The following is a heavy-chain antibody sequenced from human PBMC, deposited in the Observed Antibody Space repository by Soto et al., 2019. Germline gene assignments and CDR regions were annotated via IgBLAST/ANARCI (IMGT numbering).Heavy chain of an antibody. CDR1: GYTFTSYG. CDR2: ISAYNGNT. Sequence: QVQLVQSGAEVKKPGASVKVSCKASGYTFTSYGISWVRQAPGQGLEWMGWISAYNGNTNYAQKLQGRVTMTTDTATSTAYMELRSLRSDDTAVYYCARKIRYPDSGIWFDPWGQGTLVTVSS. J-gene: IGHJ5*02. D-gene: IGHD3-9*01. CDR3: ARKIRYPDSGIWFDP. V-gene: IGHV1-18*01.